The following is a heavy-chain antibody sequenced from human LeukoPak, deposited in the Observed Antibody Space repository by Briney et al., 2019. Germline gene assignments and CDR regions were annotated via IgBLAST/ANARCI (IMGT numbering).Heavy chain of an antibody. CDR3: ARVPRQLLPYFDY. D-gene: IGHD2-15*01. CDR1: GYTFDDYD. Sequence: GASVKLSCKASGYTFDDYDMHWVRQAPGQGLEWMGWFNPISGGTAYARKFQGRVTMTWDTSISTVYMELIRLTSDDTALFYCARVPRQLLPYFDYWGQGTPVTVSS. J-gene: IGHJ4*02. CDR2: FNPISGGT. V-gene: IGHV1-2*02.